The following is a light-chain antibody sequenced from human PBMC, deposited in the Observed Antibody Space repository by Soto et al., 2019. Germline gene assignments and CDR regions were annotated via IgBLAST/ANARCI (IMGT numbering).Light chain of an antibody. CDR2: DAS. CDR1: QSVGSY. V-gene: IGKV3-11*01. Sequence: EIVMTQSPATLSVSPGERATLSCRASQSVGSYLAWYQQKPGQAPRLLIYDASNRATGIPARFSGSGSGTDFTLTISSLEPEDFAVYYCQQRSNWPPLTFGGGTKVEIK. J-gene: IGKJ4*01. CDR3: QQRSNWPPLT.